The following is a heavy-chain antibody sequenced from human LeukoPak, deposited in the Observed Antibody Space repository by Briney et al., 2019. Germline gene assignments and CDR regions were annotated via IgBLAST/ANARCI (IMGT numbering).Heavy chain of an antibody. V-gene: IGHV3-23*01. Sequence: GGSLRLSCAASGFTFSSYAMSWVRQAPGKGLEWVSAISGSGGSTYYADSVKGRFTISRDNSKNTPYLQMNSLRAEDTAVYYCAKPKYSYGNIDYWGQGTLVTVSS. CDR2: ISGSGGST. J-gene: IGHJ4*02. D-gene: IGHD5-18*01. CDR1: GFTFSSYA. CDR3: AKPKYSYGNIDY.